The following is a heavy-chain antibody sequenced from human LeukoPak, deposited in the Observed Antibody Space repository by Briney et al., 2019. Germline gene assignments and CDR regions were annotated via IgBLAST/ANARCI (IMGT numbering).Heavy chain of an antibody. Sequence: SETLSLTCTVAGGSISSYYWSWIRQPPGKGLEGSGYIYYSGSTNYNPSLKSRVTISVDTSKNQFSLKLSSVTAADTAVYYCARDRSSYYDFWSGTQADAFDIWGQGTMVTVSS. D-gene: IGHD3-3*01. CDR1: GGSISSYY. J-gene: IGHJ3*02. V-gene: IGHV4-59*01. CDR2: IYYSGST. CDR3: ARDRSSYYDFWSGTQADAFDI.